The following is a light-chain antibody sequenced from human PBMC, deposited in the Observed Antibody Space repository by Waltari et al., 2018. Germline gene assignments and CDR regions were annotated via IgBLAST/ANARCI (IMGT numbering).Light chain of an antibody. J-gene: IGLJ3*02. CDR1: SSDVGGYNY. CDR2: EVS. V-gene: IGLV2-8*01. Sequence: QSALTQPPSASGSPGQSVTISCTGTSSDVGGYNYVPWYQQHPGKAPKRMIYEVSKRPSGVPDRFSGSKSGNTASLTVSGLQAEDEADYYCSSYAGSNNFWVFGGGTKLTVL. CDR3: SSYAGSNNFWV.